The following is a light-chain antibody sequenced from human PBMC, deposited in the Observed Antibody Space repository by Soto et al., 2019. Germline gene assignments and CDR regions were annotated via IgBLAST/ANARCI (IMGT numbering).Light chain of an antibody. V-gene: IGLV2-11*01. J-gene: IGLJ2*01. CDR3: FSYAGSRV. Sequence: QSVLTQPRSVSGSPGQSVTISCTGTSSDVGGYDYVSWYQQHPGKAPKLMIFDVNKRPSGVPDRFSGSKSGNTASLTISGLQAADEADYSCFSYAGSRVFGGGTKLTVL. CDR1: SSDVGGYDY. CDR2: DVN.